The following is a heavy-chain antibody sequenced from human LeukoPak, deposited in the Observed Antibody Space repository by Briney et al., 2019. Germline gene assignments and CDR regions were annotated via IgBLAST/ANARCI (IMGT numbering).Heavy chain of an antibody. V-gene: IGHV4-30-4*01. CDR3: ARGNGELDIVVVPATGWFDP. D-gene: IGHD2-2*01. J-gene: IGHJ5*02. CDR2: IYYSGSA. CDR1: GGSISSGDYY. Sequence: SETLSLTCTVSGGSISSGDYYWSWIRQPPGKGLEWIGYIYYSGSAYYNPSLKSRVTISVDTSKNQFSLKLSSVTAADTAVYYCARGNGELDIVVVPATGWFDPWGQGTLVTVSS.